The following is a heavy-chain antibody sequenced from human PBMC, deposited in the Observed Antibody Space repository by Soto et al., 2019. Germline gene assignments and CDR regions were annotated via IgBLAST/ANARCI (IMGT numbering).Heavy chain of an antibody. CDR1: GFIFGDYA. CDR2: IRRKAYGGTT. CDR3: TRGGRGYYYDSSGYSFYYYGMDV. D-gene: IGHD3-22*01. Sequence: GGSLRLSCTASGFIFGDYAMSWCRQAPGKGLEWVGFIRRKAYGGTTEYAASVKGRFTISRDDSRSIAYLQMNSLETEDTAVYYCTRGGRGYYYDSSGYSFYYYGMDVWGQGTTVTVSS. V-gene: IGHV3-49*03. J-gene: IGHJ6*02.